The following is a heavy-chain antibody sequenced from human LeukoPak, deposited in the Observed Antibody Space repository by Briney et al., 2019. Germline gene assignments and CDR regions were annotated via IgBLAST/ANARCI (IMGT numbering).Heavy chain of an antibody. CDR2: IYYSGST. V-gene: IGHV4-59*01. CDR3: ARQYCSGGSCYWYFDL. CDR1: GGSTSSYY. Sequence: SETLSLTCTVSGGSTSSYYWSWIRQPPGKGLEWIGYIYYSGSTNYNPSLKSRVTISVDTSKNQFSLKLSSVTAADTAVYYCARQYCSGGSCYWYFDLWGRGTLVTVSS. D-gene: IGHD2-15*01. J-gene: IGHJ2*01.